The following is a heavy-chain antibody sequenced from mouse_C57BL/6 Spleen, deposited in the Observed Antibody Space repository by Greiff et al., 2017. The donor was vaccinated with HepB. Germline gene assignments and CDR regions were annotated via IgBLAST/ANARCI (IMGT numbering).Heavy chain of an antibody. Sequence: VQLVESGPGLVQPSQSLSITCTVSGFSLTSYGVHWVRQSPGKGLEWLGVIWSGGSTDYNAAFISRLSISKDNSKSQVFFKMNSLQADDTAIYYCARNSAHYYGSPNYFDYWGQGTTLTVSS. CDR2: IWSGGST. J-gene: IGHJ2*01. CDR1: GFSLTSYG. D-gene: IGHD1-1*01. CDR3: ARNSAHYYGSPNYFDY. V-gene: IGHV2-2*01.